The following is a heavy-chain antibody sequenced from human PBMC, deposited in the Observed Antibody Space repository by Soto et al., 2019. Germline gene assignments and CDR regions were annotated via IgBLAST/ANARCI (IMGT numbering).Heavy chain of an antibody. CDR2: IYYSGST. J-gene: IGHJ5*02. Sequence: SETLSLTCTVSGGSISSYYWSWIRQPPGKGLEWIGYIYYSGSTNYNPSLKSRVTISVDTSKNQFSLKLSSVTAADTAVYYCARAYCGGDCYTTRVEWFAPWGQGTLVTVSS. D-gene: IGHD2-21*02. CDR3: ARAYCGGDCYTTRVEWFAP. CDR1: GGSISSYY. V-gene: IGHV4-59*01.